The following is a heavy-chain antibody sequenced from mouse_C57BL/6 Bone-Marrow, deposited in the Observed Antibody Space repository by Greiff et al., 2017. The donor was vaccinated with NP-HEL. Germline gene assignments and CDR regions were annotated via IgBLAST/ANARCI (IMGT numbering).Heavy chain of an antibody. V-gene: IGHV5-9-1*02. CDR1: GFTFSSYA. CDR2: ISSGGDYI. D-gene: IGHD2-3*01. CDR3: TRERWLLRAMDY. Sequence: EVKVEESGEGLVKPGGSLKLSCAASGFTFSSYAMSWVRQTPEKRLEWVAYISSGGDYIYYADTVKGRFTISRDNARNTLYLQMSSLKSEDTAMYYCTRERWLLRAMDYWGQGTSVTVSS. J-gene: IGHJ4*01.